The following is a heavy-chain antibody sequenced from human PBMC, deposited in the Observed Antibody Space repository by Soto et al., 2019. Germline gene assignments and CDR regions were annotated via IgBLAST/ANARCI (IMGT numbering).Heavy chain of an antibody. CDR1: GVVLGSDAYY. J-gene: IGHJ4*02. V-gene: IGHV4-31*02. D-gene: IGHD5-12*01. Sequence: PSETLSLTCTVSGVVLGSDAYYWSWIRQHPGKGLEWIGYIFYTGNTYYNPSLKSRLIISVDTSKNQFSLKLSSVTAADTAVYYCARLRDGYNHVNFDYWGQGTLVTVSS. CDR3: ARLRDGYNHVNFDY. CDR2: IFYTGNT.